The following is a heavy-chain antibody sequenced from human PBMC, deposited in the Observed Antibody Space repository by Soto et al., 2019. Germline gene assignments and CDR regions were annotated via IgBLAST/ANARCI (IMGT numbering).Heavy chain of an antibody. V-gene: IGHV4-38-2*01. CDR2: TYDSGTT. Sequence: SETLSLTCAVSNYTISSGYYWGCLRQPPGEGLGLIGSTYDSGTTYYDQSVKSRVTISLDTSTNKFSLKVSTVSAADTAVYYCVRSLLTSSWYAGYWGQGTLVTVSS. CDR1: NYTISSGYY. CDR3: VRSLLTSSWYAGY. D-gene: IGHD6-13*01. J-gene: IGHJ4*02.